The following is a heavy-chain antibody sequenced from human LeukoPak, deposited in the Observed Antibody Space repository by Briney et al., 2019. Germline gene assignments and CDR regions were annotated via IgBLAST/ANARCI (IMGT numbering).Heavy chain of an antibody. D-gene: IGHD3-16*02. CDR1: GYTFTGYY. V-gene: IGHV1-2*02. J-gene: IGHJ4*01. CDR2: INPNSGGT. Sequence: ASVKVSCKASGYTFTGYYMHWVRQAPGQGLEWMGWINPNSGGTNYAQKFQGRVTMTRDTSISTAYMELSRLRSDDTAVYYCARTLFYVWGSYRYDYFDYWGQEPWSPSPQ. CDR3: ARTLFYVWGSYRYDYFDY.